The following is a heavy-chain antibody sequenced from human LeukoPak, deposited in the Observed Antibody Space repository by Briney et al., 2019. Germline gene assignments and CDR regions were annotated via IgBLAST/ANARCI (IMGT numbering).Heavy chain of an antibody. CDR3: ARKIGYSSSYGDY. CDR2: ISAYKGNT. J-gene: IGHJ4*02. D-gene: IGHD6-13*01. CDR1: GGTFSSYA. V-gene: IGHV1-18*01. Sequence: ASVKVSCKASGGTFSSYAISWVRQAPGQGLEWLGWISAYKGNTKYAQKLQDKVTMTTDTSTSTAYMELRSLRSDDTAVYYCARKIGYSSSYGDYWGQGTLVTVSS.